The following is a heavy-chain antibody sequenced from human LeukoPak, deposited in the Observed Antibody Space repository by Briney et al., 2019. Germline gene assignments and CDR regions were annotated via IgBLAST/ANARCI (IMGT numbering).Heavy chain of an antibody. CDR2: ISYMGDHR. CDR3: GKAFPPLRVAAAGDY. Sequence: PGESLRLSCTASGFTFSDCDMNWFRQAPGKGLQWVSSISYMGDHRYYADSAKGRFTISRDNAKNSLYLQMDNLRADDTAVYSCGKAFPPLRVAAAGDYWGQGTLVTVSS. J-gene: IGHJ4*02. D-gene: IGHD6-25*01. CDR1: GFTFSDCD. V-gene: IGHV3-21*06.